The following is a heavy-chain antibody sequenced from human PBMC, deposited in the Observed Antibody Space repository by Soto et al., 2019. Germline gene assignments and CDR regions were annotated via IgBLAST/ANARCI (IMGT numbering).Heavy chain of an antibody. J-gene: IGHJ4*02. CDR2: IYYSGST. CDR1: GGSMISYY. CDR3: ARSRDGVVDH. D-gene: IGHD2-15*01. V-gene: IGHV4-59*04. Sequence: PSETLSLTCTVSGGSMISYYWSWIRQPPGRGLEWIGYIYYSGSTYYNPSLKSRVTMSVDTSKNQFSLKLSSVTAVDTAVYYCARSRDGVVDHWGQGTLVTVS.